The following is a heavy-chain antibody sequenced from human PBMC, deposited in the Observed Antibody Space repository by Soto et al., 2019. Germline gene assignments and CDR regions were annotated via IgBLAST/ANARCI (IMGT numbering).Heavy chain of an antibody. CDR2: IIPIFGTA. CDR3: ARDREIAAANNWFDP. V-gene: IGHV1-69*01. Sequence: QVQLVQSGAEVKKLGSSVKVSCKASGGTFSSYAISWVRQAPGQGLEWMGGIIPIFGTANYAQKFQGRVTITADESTSTAYMELSSLRSEDTAVYYCARDREIAAANNWFDPWGQGTLVTVSS. D-gene: IGHD6-13*01. J-gene: IGHJ5*02. CDR1: GGTFSSYA.